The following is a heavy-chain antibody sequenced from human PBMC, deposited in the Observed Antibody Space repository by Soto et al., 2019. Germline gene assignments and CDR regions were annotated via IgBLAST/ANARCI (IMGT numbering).Heavy chain of an antibody. CDR1: GYTFTGYY. CDR3: ARAHDYGDDAFDI. J-gene: IGHJ3*02. V-gene: IGHV1-18*04. Sequence: ASVKVSCKASGYTFTGYYMHWVRQAPGQGLEWMGWISAYNGNTNYAQKLQGRVTMTTDTSTSTAYMELRSLRSDDTAVYYCARAHDYGDDAFDIWGQGTMVIVSS. D-gene: IGHD4-17*01. CDR2: ISAYNGNT.